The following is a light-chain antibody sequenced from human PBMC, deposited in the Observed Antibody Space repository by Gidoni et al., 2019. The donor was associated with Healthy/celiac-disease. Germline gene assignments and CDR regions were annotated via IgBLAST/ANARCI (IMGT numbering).Light chain of an antibody. CDR1: QSSSSY. J-gene: IGKJ2*04. CDR2: AAS. Sequence: IQMTQSPSSLSASVGDRVTITCRASQSSSSYLNWYQQKPGKAPKLLIYAASSLQSGVPSRFSGSGSGTDVTLTISSLQPEDFATYYCQQSYSTPRSFGQGTKLEIK. CDR3: QQSYSTPRS. V-gene: IGKV1-39*01.